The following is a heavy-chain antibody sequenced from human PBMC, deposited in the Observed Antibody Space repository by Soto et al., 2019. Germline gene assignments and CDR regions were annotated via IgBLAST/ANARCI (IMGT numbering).Heavy chain of an antibody. J-gene: IGHJ4*02. V-gene: IGHV2-5*02. CDR2: IYWDDDK. CDR3: AHIREFNTFDY. Sequence: GLDLEWLALIYWDDDKRYSPSLKSRLTITKDTSKNQVVLTMTNMDPVDTATYYCAHIREFNTFDYWGQGTLVTVSS.